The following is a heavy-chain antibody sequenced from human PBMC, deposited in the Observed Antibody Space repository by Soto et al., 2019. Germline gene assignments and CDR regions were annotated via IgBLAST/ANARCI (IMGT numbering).Heavy chain of an antibody. D-gene: IGHD3-9*01. J-gene: IGHJ4*02. Sequence: PWGSLRLSCAASGFTFSDAWINCVRQAPGKGLEWVGRIKSKTDGGTTDYAAPVKGRFTISRDDSKNTLYLQMNSLKTEDTAVYYCTPLYYDILTGVLDYWGQGTLVTVSS. CDR1: GFTFSDAW. CDR3: TPLYYDILTGVLDY. CDR2: IKSKTDGGTT. V-gene: IGHV3-15*07.